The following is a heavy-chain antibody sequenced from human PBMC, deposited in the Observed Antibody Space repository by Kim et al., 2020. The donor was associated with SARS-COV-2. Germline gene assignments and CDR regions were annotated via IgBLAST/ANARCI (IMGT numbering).Heavy chain of an antibody. Sequence: DSVKGRLTISRDNAKNSLYLQMNSLRAEDTAVYYCAREEGQQQLVRGVDYWGQGTLVTVSS. D-gene: IGHD6-13*01. V-gene: IGHV3-7*03. CDR3: AREEGQQQLVRGVDY. J-gene: IGHJ4*02.